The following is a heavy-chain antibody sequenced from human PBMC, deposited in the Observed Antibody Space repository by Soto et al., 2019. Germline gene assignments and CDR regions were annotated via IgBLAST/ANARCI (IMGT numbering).Heavy chain of an antibody. J-gene: IGHJ6*02. CDR1: GFTFSNYA. V-gene: IGHV3-23*01. Sequence: GGSLRLSCVASGFTFSNYAMSWVRQAPGRGLEWVSVISHSGGSTYYAESVKGRFTISRDNSKNTLYLQMNSLRAEDTGVYYCAKRKCVSTSCYGDHNYGMDFWGQGTRVTVSS. CDR3: AKRKCVSTSCYGDHNYGMDF. D-gene: IGHD2-2*01. CDR2: ISHSGGST.